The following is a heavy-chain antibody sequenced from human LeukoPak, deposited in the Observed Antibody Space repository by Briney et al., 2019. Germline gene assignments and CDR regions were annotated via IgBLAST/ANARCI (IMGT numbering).Heavy chain of an antibody. CDR2: INHSGST. CDR1: GGSFSGYY. CDR3: AREVGSGGEAY. D-gene: IGHD1-26*01. Sequence: PSETLSLTCAVYGGSFSGYYWSWIRQPPGKGLEWIGEINHSGSTNYSPSLKSRVTISVDTSKNQFSLKLSSVTAADTAVYYCAREVGSGGEAYWGQGTLVTVSS. V-gene: IGHV4-34*01. J-gene: IGHJ4*02.